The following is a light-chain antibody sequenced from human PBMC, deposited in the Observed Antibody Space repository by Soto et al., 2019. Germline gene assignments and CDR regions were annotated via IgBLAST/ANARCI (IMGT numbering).Light chain of an antibody. CDR2: GAS. CDR3: LQDINYPWT. J-gene: IGKJ1*01. Sequence: DIQMTQSPSTLSASVGDRVIITCGASQRISSWLAWYQQKPGKPPKVLIYGASNLQSGVPPRFSGSGSGTDFTLAISSLQPEDSATYYCLQDINYPWTFGQGTKVDIK. V-gene: IGKV1-5*01. CDR1: QRISSW.